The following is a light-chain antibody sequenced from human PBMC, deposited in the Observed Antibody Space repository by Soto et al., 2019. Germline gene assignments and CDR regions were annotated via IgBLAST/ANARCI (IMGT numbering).Light chain of an antibody. CDR2: DAS. CDR3: QQRSDWPST. CDR1: QSVNRY. V-gene: IGKV3-11*01. J-gene: IGKJ4*01. Sequence: EIVLTQSPATLSLSPGERATLSCRASQSVNRYFAWYQQKPGQPPRLLIYDASTRAPGIPARVSGSGSGTDFTLTISSLEPEDFAVYYCQQRSDWPSTFGGGTKVDIK.